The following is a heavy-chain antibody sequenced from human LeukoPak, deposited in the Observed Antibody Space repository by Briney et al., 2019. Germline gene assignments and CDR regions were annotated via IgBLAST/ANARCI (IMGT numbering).Heavy chain of an antibody. V-gene: IGHV4-59*01. J-gene: IGHJ4*02. CDR1: GGSISSYY. Sequence: SETLSLTCTVSGGSISSYYWSWIRQPPGKGLEWIGYIYYSGSTNHNPSLKSRVTISVDTSKNQFSLKLSSVTAADTAVYYCARDRGSKPFDYWGQGTLVTVSS. CDR2: IYYSGST. CDR3: ARDRGSKPFDY. D-gene: IGHD1-26*01.